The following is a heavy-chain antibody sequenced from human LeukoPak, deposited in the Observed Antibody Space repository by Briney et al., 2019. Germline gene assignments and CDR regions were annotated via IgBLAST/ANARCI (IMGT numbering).Heavy chain of an antibody. CDR2: IKQDGREK. CDR3: ARVPGRTRYFDS. V-gene: IGHV3-7*01. D-gene: IGHD1-26*01. CDR1: GFTFTCCW. Sequence: GGSLRLSCAASGFTFTCCWMSWVRQTPGKGLVWVAGIKQDGREKFYADSVKGRFTISRDNAKNSLYLQVNSLRAEDTAVYYCARVPGRTRYFDSWGQGILVTVSS. J-gene: IGHJ4*02.